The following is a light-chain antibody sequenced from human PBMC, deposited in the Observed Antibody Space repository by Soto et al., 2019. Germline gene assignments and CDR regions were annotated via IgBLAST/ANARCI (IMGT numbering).Light chain of an antibody. J-gene: IGKJ3*01. V-gene: IGKV3-20*01. CDR1: QSVSSSY. Sequence: ESVLMQSPGTLSLSTGERATLSCRASQSVSSSYLAWYQQKPGQAPRLLIYGASSRATGIPDRFSGSGTGKDFTLTISRLEPGDFAVYYCQQYGSSPGTFGPRSKVDSK. CDR3: QQYGSSPGT. CDR2: GAS.